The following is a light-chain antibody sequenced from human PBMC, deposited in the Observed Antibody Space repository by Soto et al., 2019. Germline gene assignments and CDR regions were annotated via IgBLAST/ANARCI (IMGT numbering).Light chain of an antibody. V-gene: IGKV1-27*01. Sequence: DIQMTQSPSTLYASVGDRGTITCRASQGISSFLAWYQQIPGKVPKLLIYSASTLQSGVPSRFSGSGSGTDFTLTISSLQHEDVAIYYCQKYNSGPLTFGGGTKVDIK. CDR1: QGISSF. CDR2: SAS. CDR3: QKYNSGPLT. J-gene: IGKJ4*01.